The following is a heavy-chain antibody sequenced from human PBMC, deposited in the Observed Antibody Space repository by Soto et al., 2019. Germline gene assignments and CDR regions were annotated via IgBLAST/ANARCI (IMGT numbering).Heavy chain of an antibody. J-gene: IGHJ6*03. V-gene: IGHV4-59*01. CDR1: GGTISSYY. D-gene: IGHD5-12*01. CDR3: VRLGSGYDRYYYYMDV. CDR2: IYYSGST. Sequence: PSETMSLTSPVAGGTISSYYWSWIRQNTGKGLEWIGYIYYSGSTNYNPSLKSRVTISVDTSKNQFSLKLSSVTAADTAVYYCVRLGSGYDRYYYYMDVWGKGTTVTVSS.